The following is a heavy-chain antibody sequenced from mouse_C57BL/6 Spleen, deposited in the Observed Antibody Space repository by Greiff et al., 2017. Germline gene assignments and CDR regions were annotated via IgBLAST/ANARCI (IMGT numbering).Heavy chain of an antibody. CDR2: IDPENGDT. CDR3: TKGGYPYAMDY. J-gene: IGHJ4*01. Sequence: EVQLQQSGAELVRPGASVKLSCTASGFNIKDDYMHWVKQRPEQGLEWIGWIDPENGDTEYASKFQGKATITADTSSNTAYLQLSSLTSEDTAVYYCTKGGYPYAMDYWGQGTSVTVSS. CDR1: GFNIKDDY. D-gene: IGHD2-2*01. V-gene: IGHV14-4*01.